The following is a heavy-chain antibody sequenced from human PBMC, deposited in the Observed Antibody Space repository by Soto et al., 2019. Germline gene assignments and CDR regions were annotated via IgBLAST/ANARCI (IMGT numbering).Heavy chain of an antibody. CDR1: GGSFSGYY. Sequence: QVQLQQWGAGLLKPSETLSLTCAVYGGSFSGYYWSWIRQPPGKGLEWIGEINHSGSTNYNPSLKSRVTISVDTSKNQFSLKLSSVTAADTAVYYCARQGAAYSSSSLDVWGQGTTVTVSS. CDR2: INHSGST. V-gene: IGHV4-34*01. J-gene: IGHJ6*02. D-gene: IGHD6-6*01. CDR3: ARQGAAYSSSSLDV.